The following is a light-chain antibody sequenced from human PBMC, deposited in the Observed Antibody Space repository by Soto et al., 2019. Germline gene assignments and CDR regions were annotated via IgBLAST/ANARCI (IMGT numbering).Light chain of an antibody. CDR1: QTVRNN. CDR2: GAS. J-gene: IGKJ1*01. V-gene: IGKV3-15*01. Sequence: DIVMTQSPATLSVSQGERATLSCRASQTVRNNLAWFQQKPGQAPRLLIYGASTRATGIPARFSGSGSGTEFTLTISILQSEDFAVYYCQQYNNLPPRTFGQGTKVDIK. CDR3: QQYNNLPPRT.